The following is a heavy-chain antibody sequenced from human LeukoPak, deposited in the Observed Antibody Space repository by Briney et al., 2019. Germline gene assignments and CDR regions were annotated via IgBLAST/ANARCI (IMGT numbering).Heavy chain of an antibody. V-gene: IGHV3-23*01. CDR3: AKGYGLGSGLAHPGANYYMDV. CDR1: GFTFSSYA. J-gene: IGHJ6*03. D-gene: IGHD3-10*01. CDR2: ISGSGGST. Sequence: GGSLRLSCAASGFTFSSYAMSWVRQAPGKGLEWVSAISGSGGSTYYADSVKGRFTISRDNSKNTPYLQMNSLRAEDTAVYYCAKGYGLGSGLAHPGANYYMDVWGKGTTVTVSS.